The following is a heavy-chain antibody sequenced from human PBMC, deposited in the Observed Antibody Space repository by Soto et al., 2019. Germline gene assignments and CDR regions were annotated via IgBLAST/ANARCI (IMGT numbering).Heavy chain of an antibody. CDR3: ARDIAGGEDI. D-gene: IGHD3-16*01. J-gene: IGHJ3*02. Sequence: QVQLVQSGAEVKKPGASVKVSCKASGYHFNNYGVTWLRQAPGQGLEWMGWIGVYNGNTKSPQKVQGRVTVTANTSTSTAYMALRSLTSDDTAVYYCARDIAGGEDIWGQVTMVTVSS. CDR2: IGVYNGNT. V-gene: IGHV1-18*01. CDR1: GYHFNNYG.